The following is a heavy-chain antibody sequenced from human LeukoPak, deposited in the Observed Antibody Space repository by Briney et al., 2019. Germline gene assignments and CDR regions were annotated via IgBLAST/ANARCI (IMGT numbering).Heavy chain of an antibody. D-gene: IGHD6-13*01. Sequence: ASVKVSCKASGYTFTGYYMHWVRQAPGQGLEWMGWINPNSGGTNYAQKFQGRVTMTRDTSISTAYMELSRLRSDDTAVYYCARIAAAGNNPTYYYYYMDVWGKGTTVTVSS. CDR3: ARIAAAGNNPTYYYYYMDV. CDR1: GYTFTGYY. V-gene: IGHV1-2*02. J-gene: IGHJ6*03. CDR2: INPNSGGT.